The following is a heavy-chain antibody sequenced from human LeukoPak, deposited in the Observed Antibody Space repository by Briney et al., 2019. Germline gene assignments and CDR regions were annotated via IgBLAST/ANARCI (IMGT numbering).Heavy chain of an antibody. V-gene: IGHV1-69*05. CDR2: IIPIFGTA. CDR3: ARGALYCSSTSCPNWFDP. D-gene: IGHD2-2*01. J-gene: IGHJ5*02. Sequence: ASVKVSCKASGGTFSSYAISWVRQAPGQGLEWMGGIIPIFGTANYAQKFQGRVTITTDESTSTAYMELSSLRSEDTAVYYCARGALYCSSTSCPNWFDPWGQGTLVTVSS. CDR1: GGTFSSYA.